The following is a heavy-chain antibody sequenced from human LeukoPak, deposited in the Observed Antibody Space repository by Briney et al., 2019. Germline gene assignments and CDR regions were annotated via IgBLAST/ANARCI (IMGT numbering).Heavy chain of an antibody. CDR1: GFTFSSYA. CDR2: ISYDGSNK. D-gene: IGHD2-21*02. Sequence: PGGSLRLSCAASGFTFSSYAMQWVRQAPGKGLEWVAVISYDGSNKYYADSVKGRFTISRDNSKNTLYLQMNSLRAEDTAVYYCARLAYCGGDCYLGEGYFDYWGQGTLVTVSS. CDR3: ARLAYCGGDCYLGEGYFDY. V-gene: IGHV3-30-3*01. J-gene: IGHJ4*02.